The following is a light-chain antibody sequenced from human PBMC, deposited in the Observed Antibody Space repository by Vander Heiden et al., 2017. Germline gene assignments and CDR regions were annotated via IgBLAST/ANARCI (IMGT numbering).Light chain of an antibody. J-gene: IGKJ1*01. CDR3: QQYYSTPGT. CDR1: QSVLYSSNNKNY. CDR2: GAS. Sequence: DIVMTQSTDSLAVSLGERATINCKSSQSVLYSSNNKNYLAWYQQKPGQPPKLLIYGASTRESGVPDRFSDSGSGTDFTLTISSLQAEDVAVYYCQQYYSTPGTFGQGTKVEIK. V-gene: IGKV4-1*01.